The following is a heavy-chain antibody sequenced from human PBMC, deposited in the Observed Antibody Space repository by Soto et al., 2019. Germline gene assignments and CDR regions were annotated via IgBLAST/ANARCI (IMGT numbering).Heavy chain of an antibody. J-gene: IGHJ6*02. Sequence: QVQLVESGGGVVQPGRSLRLSCAASGFTFSSYAMHWVRQAPGKGLEWVAVISYDGSNKYYADSVKGRFTISRDNSKNTLYLQMNSLRAEDTAVYYCASLSLAGTGMDVWGQGTTVTVSS. V-gene: IGHV3-30-3*01. CDR1: GFTFSSYA. D-gene: IGHD6-19*01. CDR3: ASLSLAGTGMDV. CDR2: ISYDGSNK.